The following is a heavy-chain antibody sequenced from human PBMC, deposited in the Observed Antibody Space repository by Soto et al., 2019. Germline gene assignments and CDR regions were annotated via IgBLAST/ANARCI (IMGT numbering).Heavy chain of an antibody. J-gene: IGHJ5*02. CDR3: GRKGRYCSSASCYAWWFDP. Sequence: SETLSLTCAVYSGSFSGYYWTWIRQPPGKGLEWIGEINHRGSTNYNPSLKSRVTISTDTSMNQFSLKLSSVTAADTDVYNCGRKGRYCSSASCYAWWFDPWGQETLVTVSS. CDR1: SGSFSGYY. CDR2: INHRGST. D-gene: IGHD2-2*01. V-gene: IGHV4-34*01.